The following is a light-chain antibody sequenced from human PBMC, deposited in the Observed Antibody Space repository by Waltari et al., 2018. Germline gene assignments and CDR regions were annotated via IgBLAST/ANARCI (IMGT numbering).Light chain of an antibody. Sequence: EVVLTQFPGTLSLSPGERAILSCRTSQSVSSSYLAWYQQKPGQAPRLLIYATPTRVTGAPDRFSGSGSGTDFALSISRLEPEDFAVYFCQRYGSSPPVYTFGPGTKLVIK. V-gene: IGKV3-20*01. CDR3: QRYGSSPPVYT. J-gene: IGKJ2*01. CDR1: QSVSSSY. CDR2: ATP.